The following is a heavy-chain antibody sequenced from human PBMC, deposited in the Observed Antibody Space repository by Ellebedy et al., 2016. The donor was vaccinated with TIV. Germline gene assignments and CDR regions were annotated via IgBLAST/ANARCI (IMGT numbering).Heavy chain of an antibody. CDR2: IDPSGGSA. Sequence: AASVKVSCKASGYTFTTYYMHWVRQAPGQGLEWMGIIDPSGGSAIYAQRLQGRVTMTRETSTSTVYMVLSSLKSEDTAMYFCARVDAGMDAFDYWGQGTLVTVSS. D-gene: IGHD2-15*01. CDR3: ARVDAGMDAFDY. V-gene: IGHV1-46*01. CDR1: GYTFTTYY. J-gene: IGHJ4*02.